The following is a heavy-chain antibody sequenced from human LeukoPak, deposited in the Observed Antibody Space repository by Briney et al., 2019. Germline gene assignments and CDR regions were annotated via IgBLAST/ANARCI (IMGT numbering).Heavy chain of an antibody. CDR2: INHSGST. CDR3: ARGKRYYDFWSGQTGYYYYYYMDV. CDR1: GGSFSGYY. D-gene: IGHD3-3*01. V-gene: IGHV4-34*01. Sequence: PSETLSLTCAVYGGSFSGYYWSWIRQPPGKGLEWIGEINHSGSTNYNPSLKSRVTISVDTSKNQFSLKLSCVTAADTAVYYCARGKRYYDFWSGQTGYYYYYYMDVWGKGTTVTVSS. J-gene: IGHJ6*03.